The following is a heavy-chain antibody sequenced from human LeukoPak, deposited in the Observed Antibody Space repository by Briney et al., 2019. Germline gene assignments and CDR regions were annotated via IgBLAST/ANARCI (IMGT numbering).Heavy chain of an antibody. D-gene: IGHD2-2*01. CDR2: IIPIFGTA. CDR1: GGTFSSYA. J-gene: IGHJ5*02. Sequence: ASVKASCKASGGTFSSYAISWVRQAPGQGLEWMGGIIPIFGTANYAQKFQGRVTITADESTSTAYMELSSLRSEDTAVYYCARSGRVMPRWFDPWGQGTLVTVSS. V-gene: IGHV1-69*13. CDR3: ARSGRVMPRWFDP.